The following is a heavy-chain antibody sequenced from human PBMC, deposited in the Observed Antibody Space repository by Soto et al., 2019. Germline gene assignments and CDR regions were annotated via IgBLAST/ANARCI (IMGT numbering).Heavy chain of an antibody. D-gene: IGHD6-6*01. CDR3: AKVIVARGGMDV. CDR2: ISGSAITT. CDR1: GFTFSSYA. Sequence: EVQLLDSGGGLVQPGGSLRLSCAASGFTFSSYAMSWVRQAPGKGLEWVSAISGSAITTYYADSVKGRFTISRDNSKKTVYLQMNSLRAEDTDIYYCAKVIVARGGMDVWGRGNTVTVSS. V-gene: IGHV3-23*01. J-gene: IGHJ6*02.